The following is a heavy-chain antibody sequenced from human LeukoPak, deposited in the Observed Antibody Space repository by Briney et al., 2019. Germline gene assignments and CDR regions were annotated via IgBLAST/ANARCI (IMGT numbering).Heavy chain of an antibody. V-gene: IGHV1-46*01. CDR3: ARDRGTSGTGEAGYYFDY. J-gene: IGHJ4*02. Sequence: GASVTVSCKASGYTFTSYYMHWVRQAPGQGLEWMGIINPSGGSTSYAQKFQGRVTMTRDTSTSTVYMELSSLRSEDTAVYYCARDRGTSGTGEAGYYFDYWGQGTLVTVSS. CDR1: GYTFTSYY. CDR2: INPSGGST. D-gene: IGHD3-10*01.